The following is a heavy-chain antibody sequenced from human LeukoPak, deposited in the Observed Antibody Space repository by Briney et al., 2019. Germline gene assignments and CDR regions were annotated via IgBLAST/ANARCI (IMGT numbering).Heavy chain of an antibody. J-gene: IGHJ4*02. CDR3: ARYTRSSALRT. CDR1: SGSMNTHY. D-gene: IGHD3-10*01. V-gene: IGHV4-59*11. Sequence: SETLSLTCRVSSGSMNTHYWSWIRQLPGKGLEWIGHVFYTGSTDYNPSLRSRVAISVDRPNNQFSLKLTSVNAADTAVYYCARYTRSSALRTWGQGILVIVSP. CDR2: VFYTGST.